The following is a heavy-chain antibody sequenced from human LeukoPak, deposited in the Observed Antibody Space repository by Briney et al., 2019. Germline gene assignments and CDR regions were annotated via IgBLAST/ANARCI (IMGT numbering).Heavy chain of an antibody. CDR2: ISGSTSYI. D-gene: IGHD3-16*01. CDR3: ASIQTGGVTPFDY. J-gene: IGHJ4*02. Sequence: GGSLRLSCAASGFTFSDSYMSWIRQAPGKGLEWVSSISGSTSYIYYADSVKGRFTISRDNAKNSLYLQMNSLRAEDTAVYYCASIQTGGVTPFDYWGQGTLVTVSS. V-gene: IGHV3-11*06. CDR1: GFTFSDSY.